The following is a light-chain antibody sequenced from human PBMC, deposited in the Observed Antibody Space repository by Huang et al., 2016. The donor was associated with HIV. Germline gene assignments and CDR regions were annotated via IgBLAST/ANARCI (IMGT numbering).Light chain of an antibody. CDR1: QSLVHSDGNTY. J-gene: IGKJ4*01. Sequence: DVVMTQSPLSLPVTLGQPASISCRSSQSLVHSDGNTYLNWFHQRPGQSPRRLIYKVSNRDSGVPDRFSGSGSGTDFPLKISRVEAGDVGVYYCMQGTHWPPTFGGGTKVEIK. CDR3: MQGTHWPPT. V-gene: IGKV2-30*02. CDR2: KVS.